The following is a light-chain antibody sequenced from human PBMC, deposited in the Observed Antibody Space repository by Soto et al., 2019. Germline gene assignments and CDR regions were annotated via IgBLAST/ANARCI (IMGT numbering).Light chain of an antibody. CDR2: AAS. V-gene: IGKV1-27*01. J-gene: IGKJ3*01. Sequence: DIQMTQSPTSLSASVGDRVTITCRASQDIRNFVAWYQQKPGKAPKLLIYAASTLQSGVPSRFSGSGSGTAFTLTINSMPIEDAAPYSCLKYNRVPVFGPGTNVEIK. CDR3: LKYNRVPV. CDR1: QDIRNF.